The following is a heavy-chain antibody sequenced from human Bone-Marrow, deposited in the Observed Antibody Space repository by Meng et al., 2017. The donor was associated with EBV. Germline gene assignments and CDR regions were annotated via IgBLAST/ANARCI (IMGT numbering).Heavy chain of an antibody. J-gene: IGHJ4*02. V-gene: IGHV4-34*01. CDR1: GGSFSGYY. CDR3: ARGRGYSSPNFDY. CDR2: INHSGST. D-gene: IGHD6-13*01. Sequence: QGQLPQWGAGLLQPSETLSLTCAVYGGSFSGYYWSWIRQPPGKGLEWIGEINHSGSTNYNPSLKSRVTISVDTSKNQFSLKLSSVTAADTAVYYCARGRGYSSPNFDYWGQGTLVTISS.